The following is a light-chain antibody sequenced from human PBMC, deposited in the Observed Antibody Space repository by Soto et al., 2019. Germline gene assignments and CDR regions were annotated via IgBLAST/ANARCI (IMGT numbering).Light chain of an antibody. V-gene: IGLV1-44*01. CDR2: SNN. CDR3: AAWDDSLNALV. Sequence: QSVLTQPPSASGTPGQRATISCSGSSSNIGSNTVNWYQQLPGTAPKLLIYSNNQRPSGVPDRFSGSKSGTSASLAISGLQSEDEADYYCAAWDDSLNALVFGGGTKLTVL. CDR1: SSNIGSNT. J-gene: IGLJ2*01.